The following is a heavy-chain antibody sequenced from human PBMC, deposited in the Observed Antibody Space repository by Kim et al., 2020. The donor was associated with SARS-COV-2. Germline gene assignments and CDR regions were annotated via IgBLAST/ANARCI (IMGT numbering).Heavy chain of an antibody. CDR2: IDYSGSA. D-gene: IGHD3-3*01. CDR1: GGSLSISSYY. CDR3: VRAFSSYALLDY. V-gene: IGHV4-39*07. J-gene: IGHJ4*02. Sequence: SETLSLSCTVSGGSLSISSYYWGWIRQPPGKGLDWIGAIDYSGSAFYNPSLKSRVTISIDTSRNQFSLKLSSVTAADTAMYYCVRAFSSYALLDYWGQGTLVTVSS.